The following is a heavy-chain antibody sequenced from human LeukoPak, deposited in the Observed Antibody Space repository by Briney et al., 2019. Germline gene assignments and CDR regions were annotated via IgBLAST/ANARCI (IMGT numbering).Heavy chain of an antibody. CDR3: ARVPQGRQLERLGAFDI. Sequence: ASVKVSCKASGGTFSSYAISWVRQAPGQGLGWMGGIIPIFGTANYAQKFQGRVTITADESTGTAYMELSSLRSEDTAVYYCARVPQGRQLERLGAFDIWGQGTMVTVSS. CDR2: IIPIFGTA. J-gene: IGHJ3*02. D-gene: IGHD1-1*01. CDR1: GGTFSSYA. V-gene: IGHV1-69*01.